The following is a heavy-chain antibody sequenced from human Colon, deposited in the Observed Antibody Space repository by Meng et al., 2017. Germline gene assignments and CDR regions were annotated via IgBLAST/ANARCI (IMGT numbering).Heavy chain of an antibody. J-gene: IGHJ4*02. V-gene: IGHV3-7*01. D-gene: IGHD4-17*01. CDR2: IKQDGSEK. CDR3: ARDLFLSGLRLAFDY. CDR1: GFTFSTSW. Sequence: GGSLRLSCVTSGFTFSTSWMSWVRQAPGVGLEVVANIKQDGSEKSYVDSVRGRFTISRDNAKNSLYLQMNNLRAEDTAVHYCARDLFLSGLRLAFDYWGQGTPVTVSS.